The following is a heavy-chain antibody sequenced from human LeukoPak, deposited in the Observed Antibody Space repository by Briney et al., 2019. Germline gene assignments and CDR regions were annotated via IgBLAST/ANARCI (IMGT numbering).Heavy chain of an antibody. CDR2: IYYSGST. V-gene: IGHV4-59*01. D-gene: IGHD5-24*01. CDR3: ARGGGDGYSFDY. Sequence: SGTLSLTCTVSGGSISSYYWSWIRQPPGKGLEWIGYIYYSGSTNYNPSLKSRVTISVDTSKSQFSLKLSSVTAADTAVYYCARGGGDGYSFDYWGQGTLVTVSS. J-gene: IGHJ4*02. CDR1: GGSISSYY.